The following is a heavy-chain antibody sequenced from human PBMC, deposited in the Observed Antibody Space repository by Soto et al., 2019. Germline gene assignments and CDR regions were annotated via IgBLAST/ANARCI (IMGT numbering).Heavy chain of an antibody. J-gene: IGHJ2*01. CDR3: ARGYSTTTVAACRYFDL. Sequence: VQLVQSGAEVKKPGASVKVSCKASGYTFTSYAMHWVRQAPGQRLEWMGWSNAGNGNTKYSQKFQGSVTITRDTSASTADMELSSLRSKDTAVYYCARGYSTTTVAACRYFDLCARGTLVTFS. CDR1: GYTFTSYA. CDR2: SNAGNGNT. D-gene: IGHD4-17*01. V-gene: IGHV1-3*01.